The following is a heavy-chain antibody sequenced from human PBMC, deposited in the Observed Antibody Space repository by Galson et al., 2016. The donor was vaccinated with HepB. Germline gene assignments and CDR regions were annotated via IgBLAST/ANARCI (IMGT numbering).Heavy chain of an antibody. CDR3: ASGTSGWNI. J-gene: IGHJ3*02. CDR1: GFTFGTYD. Sequence: SLRLSCAASGFTFGTYDMHWVRQATGKGLEWVSGIGAAGKIYYSASVRGRFTISRDNAKDSLYLQMNSLRVGDTAVYFCASGTSGWNIWGQGTMVTVSS. D-gene: IGHD6-19*01. CDR2: IGAAGKI. V-gene: IGHV3-13*01.